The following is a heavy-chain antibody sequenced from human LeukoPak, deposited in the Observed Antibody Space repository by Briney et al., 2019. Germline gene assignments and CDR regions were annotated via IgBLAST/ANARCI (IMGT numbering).Heavy chain of an antibody. V-gene: IGHV3-23*01. J-gene: IGHJ4*02. CDR2: ISGSGGNT. CDR3: AKDWNYYDSSGYYYFDY. CDR1: GLTFSNYA. Sequence: GGSLRLSCAASGLTFSNYAMSWVRQAPGKGLERVSGISGSGGNTYYADSVKGRFTISRDNSKNALYLQMNSLRAEDTAVYYCAKDWNYYDSSGYYYFDYWGQGTLVTVSS. D-gene: IGHD3-22*01.